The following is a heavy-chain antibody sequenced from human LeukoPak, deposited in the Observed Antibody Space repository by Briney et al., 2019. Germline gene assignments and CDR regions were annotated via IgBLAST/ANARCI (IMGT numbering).Heavy chain of an antibody. V-gene: IGHV4-34*01. Sequence: PSETLSLTCAVYGGSFSGYYWSWIRQPPGKGLEWIGEINHSGSTNYNPSLKSRVTISVDTSKNQFSLKLSSVTAADTAVYYCARDGGYSYGYHDYYYYYGMDVWGQGTTVTVSS. CDR1: GGSFSGYY. CDR3: ARDGGYSYGYHDYYYYYGMDV. D-gene: IGHD5-18*01. CDR2: INHSGST. J-gene: IGHJ6*02.